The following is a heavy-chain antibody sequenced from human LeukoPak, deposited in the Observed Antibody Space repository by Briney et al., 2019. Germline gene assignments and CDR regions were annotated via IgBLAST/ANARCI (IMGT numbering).Heavy chain of an antibody. CDR1: DGSISSSDYY. V-gene: IGHV4-39*01. CDR2: SHYSGVA. J-gene: IGHJ4*02. Sequence: SETLSLTCTVSDGSISSSDYYWGWVRQPPGKGLEWIGSSHYSGVADYNPSLMTRVTLSVDTSKNQFSLKLSSVTASDTAVYYCARFLPAAISWLPGYYFDYWGQGTLVTVSS. D-gene: IGHD2-2*02. CDR3: ARFLPAAISWLPGYYFDY.